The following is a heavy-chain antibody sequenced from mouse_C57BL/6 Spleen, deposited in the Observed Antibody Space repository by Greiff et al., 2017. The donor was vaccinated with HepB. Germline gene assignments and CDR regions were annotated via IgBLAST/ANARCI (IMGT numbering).Heavy chain of an antibody. J-gene: IGHJ2*01. CDR2: IDPETGGT. D-gene: IGHD2-5*01. V-gene: IGHV1-15*01. Sequence: VQLQESGAELVRPGASVTLSCKASGYTFTDYEMHWVKQTPVHGLEWIGAIDPETGGTAYNQKFKGKAILTADKSSSTAYMELRSLTSEDSAVYYCTRRGLTYYSNSYYFDYWGQGTTLTVSS. CDR1: GYTFTDYE. CDR3: TRRGLTYYSNSYYFDY.